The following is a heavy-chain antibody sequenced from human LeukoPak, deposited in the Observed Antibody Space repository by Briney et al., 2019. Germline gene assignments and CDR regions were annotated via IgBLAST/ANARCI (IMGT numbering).Heavy chain of an antibody. J-gene: IGHJ4*02. CDR1: GHTLNNHF. Sequence: ASVKVSCKSSGHTLNNHFIHWVRQAPGQGLEWMGMINPRDGSTRTLQRFQGRLTMTRDTSTSTLYMGLSSLRSEDTATYFCARGADQEFDFWGQGTLVTFSS. CDR3: ARGADQEFDF. V-gene: IGHV1-46*02. CDR2: INPRDGST.